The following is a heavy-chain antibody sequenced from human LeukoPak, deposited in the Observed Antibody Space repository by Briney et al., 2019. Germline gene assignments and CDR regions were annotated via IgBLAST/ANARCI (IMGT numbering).Heavy chain of an antibody. D-gene: IGHD4-17*01. CDR2: ISSSGSTI. J-gene: IGHJ3*02. CDR1: GFTFSDYY. V-gene: IGHV3-11*04. Sequence: GGSLRLSCAASGFTFSDYYMSWIRQAPGKGLEWVSYISSSGSTIYYADSVKGRFTISRDNAKNSLYLQMNSLRAEDTAVYYCARDPDYGDSHGAFDIWGQGTMVTVSS. CDR3: ARDPDYGDSHGAFDI.